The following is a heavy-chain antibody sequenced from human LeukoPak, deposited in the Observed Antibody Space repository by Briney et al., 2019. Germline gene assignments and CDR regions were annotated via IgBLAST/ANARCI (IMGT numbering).Heavy chain of an antibody. D-gene: IGHD1-26*01. Sequence: GGSLRLSCAASGFNLSGQAMHWVRQAPGKGLEWLAVIAFDGGSKYYADFVKGRFTISRDNSKNTLYLQMNSLRAEDTAVYYCAREGGYSGSSPDYWGQGTLVTVSS. V-gene: IGHV3-30*04. CDR2: IAFDGGSK. CDR1: GFNLSGQA. CDR3: AREGGYSGSSPDY. J-gene: IGHJ4*02.